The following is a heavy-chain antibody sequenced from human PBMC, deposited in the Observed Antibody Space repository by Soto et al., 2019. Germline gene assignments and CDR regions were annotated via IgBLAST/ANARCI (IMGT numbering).Heavy chain of an antibody. V-gene: IGHV2-5*02. CDR2: IYGDDNK. D-gene: IGHD3-22*01. CDR1: GFSLSTHAVG. Sequence: QITLKESGPTLVKPTETLTLTCTFSGFSLSTHAVGVGWIRQPPGKALEWLALIYGDDNKRYSPSLKSRLTITKDTSKNQVVLTMTNMDAVDTGTYYCAHDVHGLTGRDLWGRGTLVTVSS. CDR3: AHDVHGLTGRDL. J-gene: IGHJ2*01.